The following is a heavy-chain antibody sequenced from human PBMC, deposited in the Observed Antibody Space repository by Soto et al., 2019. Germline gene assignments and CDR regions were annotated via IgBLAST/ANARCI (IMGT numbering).Heavy chain of an antibody. V-gene: IGHV1-46*01. Sequence: ASVKVSCKASGYSFTNYYMHWVRQAPGQGLEWMGVINPSGGSTTYPQKFQGRVTMNRDTSTSTVYMELSSLRSEDTAVYYCVREHTTPVHYNGMDVWGQGTTVTVSS. J-gene: IGHJ6*02. D-gene: IGHD1-1*01. CDR3: VREHTTPVHYNGMDV. CDR1: GYSFTNYY. CDR2: INPSGGST.